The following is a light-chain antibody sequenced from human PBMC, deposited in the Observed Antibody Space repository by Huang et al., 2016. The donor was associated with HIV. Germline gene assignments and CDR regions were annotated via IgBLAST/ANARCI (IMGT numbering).Light chain of an antibody. V-gene: IGKV4-1*01. Sequence: DIVMTQSPDSLAVSLGERATINCRSSQTVLYGSTKRNYLTWYQQKPRQPPKLVIYWASTRQSGVPDRFSCSGSATNCSLTISSLQAEDVAVYYCQQYYTLPYTFGQGTILQIK. CDR3: QQYYTLPYT. CDR1: QTVLYGSTKRNY. CDR2: WAS. J-gene: IGKJ2*01.